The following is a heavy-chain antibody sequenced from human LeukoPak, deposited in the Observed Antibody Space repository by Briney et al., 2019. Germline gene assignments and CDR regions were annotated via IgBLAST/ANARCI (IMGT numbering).Heavy chain of an antibody. CDR1: GGSISSHY. D-gene: IGHD2-2*01. Sequence: SETLSLTCTVPGGSISSHYWSWIRQPPGKGLEWIGYIYYSGSTNYNPSLKSRVTISVDTSKNQFSLKLSSVTAADTAVYYCARGHCSSTSCYLEDALDIWGQGTMVTVSS. CDR3: ARGHCSSTSCYLEDALDI. V-gene: IGHV4-59*11. J-gene: IGHJ3*02. CDR2: IYYSGST.